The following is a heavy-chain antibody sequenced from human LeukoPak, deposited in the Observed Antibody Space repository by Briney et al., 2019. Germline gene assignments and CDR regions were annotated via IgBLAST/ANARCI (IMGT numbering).Heavy chain of an antibody. V-gene: IGHV1-46*01. CDR1: GYTFTSYH. CDR3: ARDRNYYYYYYMDV. D-gene: IGHD1-1*01. J-gene: IGHJ6*03. CDR2: INPSSGTT. Sequence: ASVKVSCKASGYTFTSYHMHWVRQAPGQGLEWMGIINPSSGTTNYAQKFRGRVTMTRDTSTSTAYMELSRLRSDDTAVYYCARDRNYYYYYYMDVCGKGTTVTASS.